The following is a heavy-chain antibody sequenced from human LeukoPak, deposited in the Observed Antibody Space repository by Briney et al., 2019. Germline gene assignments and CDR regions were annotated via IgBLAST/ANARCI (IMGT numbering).Heavy chain of an antibody. CDR1: GGSISSYY. D-gene: IGHD6-13*01. V-gene: IGHV4-59*01. Sequence: SETLSLTCTVSGGSISSYYWSWIRQPPGKGLEWIGYIYYSGSTNYNPSLKSRVTISVDTSKNQFSLKLSSVTAEDTAVYYCARDLTPTYSSSQVGDNWGQGTLVTVSS. CDR2: IYYSGST. CDR3: ARDLTPTYSSSQVGDN. J-gene: IGHJ4*02.